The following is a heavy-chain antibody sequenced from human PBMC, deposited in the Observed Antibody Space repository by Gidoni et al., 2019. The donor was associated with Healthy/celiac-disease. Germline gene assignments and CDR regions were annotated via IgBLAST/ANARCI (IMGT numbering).Heavy chain of an antibody. Sequence: EVQLLESGGGLVQPGGSLRLSCAASGFTFSSYAMSWVRQAPGKGLEWVSAISGSGGSTYYADSGKGRFTISRDNSKNTLYLQMNSLRAEDTAVYYCAKAPQRYDYIWGSYRSRYYYYYGMDVWGQGTTVTVSS. D-gene: IGHD3-16*02. J-gene: IGHJ6*02. CDR3: AKAPQRYDYIWGSYRSRYYYYYGMDV. CDR2: ISGSGGST. V-gene: IGHV3-23*01. CDR1: GFTFSSYA.